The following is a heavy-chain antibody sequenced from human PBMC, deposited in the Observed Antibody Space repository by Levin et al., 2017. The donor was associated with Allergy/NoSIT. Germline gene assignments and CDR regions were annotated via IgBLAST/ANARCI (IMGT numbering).Heavy chain of an antibody. J-gene: IGHJ5*02. CDR3: ARDQGYNKNL. V-gene: IGHV3-74*01. CDR1: GIAFRKYW. Sequence: PGGSLRLSCGAFGIAFRKYWMHWVRQAPGKGLEWVSLITDDGSTTTYADSVKGRFTISRDNAKNTVYLQMNSLRAEDTGVYYCARDQGYNKNLWGQGTLVTVSS. D-gene: IGHD5-12*01. CDR2: ITDDGSTT.